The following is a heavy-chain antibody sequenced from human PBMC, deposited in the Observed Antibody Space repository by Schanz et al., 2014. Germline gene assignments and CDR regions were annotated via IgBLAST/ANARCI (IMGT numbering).Heavy chain of an antibody. J-gene: IGHJ4*02. CDR2: IIPIHGIV. CDR3: ARDGVDAAAGGNY. CDR1: GGTFSTYP. D-gene: IGHD6-13*01. V-gene: IGHV1-69*04. Sequence: QLHLVQSGAEVKKPGSSVKVSCKASGGTFSTYPINWLRQAPGQGLEWMGRIIPIHGIVNYAQRFQDRVRITADKSTSTAYMELSSLRSDDTAVYYCARDGVDAAAGGNYWGQGTLVTVSS.